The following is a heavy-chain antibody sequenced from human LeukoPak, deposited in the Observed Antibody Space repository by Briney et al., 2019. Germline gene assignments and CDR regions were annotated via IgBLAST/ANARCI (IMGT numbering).Heavy chain of an antibody. Sequence: KASETLSLTCTVSGYSIRSGYQWGWIRQPPGKGLEWIGSINYSGRTYDNPSLKSRVTMSIDTSKNQFSLNVRSVTAADTAHYYCARAEINDYNRYWGQGILVIVSS. D-gene: IGHD5-24*01. CDR1: GYSIRSGYQ. CDR2: INYSGRT. V-gene: IGHV4-38-2*02. CDR3: ARAEINDYNRY. J-gene: IGHJ4*02.